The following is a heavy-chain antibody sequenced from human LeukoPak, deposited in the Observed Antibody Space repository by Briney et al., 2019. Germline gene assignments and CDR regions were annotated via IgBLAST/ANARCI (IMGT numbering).Heavy chain of an antibody. CDR3: ARGASGRRFDY. CDR2: IGTAGDT. CDR1: GFTFSSYD. D-gene: IGHD3-10*01. V-gene: IGHV3-13*01. J-gene: IGHJ4*02. Sequence: PGGSLRLAWAASGFTFSSYDMHWVRHATGKGLEWVSAIGTAGDTYYPGSVKGRFTISRENAKNSFYLQMNSLRAGDTAVYYCARGASGRRFDYWGQGTLVTVSS.